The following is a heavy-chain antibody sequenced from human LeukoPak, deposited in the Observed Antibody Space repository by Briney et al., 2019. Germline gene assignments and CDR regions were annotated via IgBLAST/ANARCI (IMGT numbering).Heavy chain of an antibody. J-gene: IGHJ6*03. CDR2: VYYGGNT. CDR3: ARQRADYFYHYLDV. Sequence: PSETLSLTCTVSGGSISSSSYYWDWIRQPPGKGLEWIVNVYYGGNTFYNSSLGTRLTISVDMSKNQFSLKLTSLTAADTAVYYCARQRADYFYHYLDVWGKGTSVTVSS. CDR1: GGSISSSSYY. V-gene: IGHV4-39*01.